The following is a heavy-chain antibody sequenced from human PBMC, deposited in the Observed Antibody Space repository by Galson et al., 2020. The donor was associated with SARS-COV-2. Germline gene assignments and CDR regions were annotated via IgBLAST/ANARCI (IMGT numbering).Heavy chain of an antibody. CDR2: IFYSGST. V-gene: IGHV4-39*07. Sequence: ASETLSLTCTVSCGSISSSSYYWGWIRQPPGKGLEWIGSIFYSGSTYYNPSLKSRVTISVDTSKNQFSLMLASVTAAATAVYYCARELVEVASGPPNWFDPWGQGTLVIVSS. D-gene: IGHD1-26*01. J-gene: IGHJ5*02. CDR3: ARELVEVASGPPNWFDP. CDR1: CGSISSSSYY.